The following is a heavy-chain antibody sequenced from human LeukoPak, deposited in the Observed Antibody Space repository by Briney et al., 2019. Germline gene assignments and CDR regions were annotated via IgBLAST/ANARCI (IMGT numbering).Heavy chain of an antibody. CDR1: GGTFSSYA. CDR3: ARGGMSPPSYYYYYMDV. V-gene: IGHV1-2*02. Sequence: ASVKVSCKASGGTFSSYAISWVRQAPGQGLEWMGGIIPNSGGTNYAQKFQGRVTMTRDTSISTAYMELSRLRSDDTAVYYCARGGMSPPSYYYYYMDVWGKGTTVTISS. D-gene: IGHD6-13*01. CDR2: IIPNSGGT. J-gene: IGHJ6*03.